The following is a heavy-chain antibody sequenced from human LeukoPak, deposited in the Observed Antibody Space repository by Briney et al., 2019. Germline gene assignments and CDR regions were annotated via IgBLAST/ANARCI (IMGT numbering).Heavy chain of an antibody. Sequence: KSSETLSLTCTVSGGSISSGGYYWSWIRQHPGKGLEWIATIYYNGNTFYNPSLKSRVAISIDMSKSQFSLHLSSVSAADTAVYYCARLTALAGHRGAFDVWGPGTMVTVSS. CDR1: GGSISSGGYY. CDR3: ARLTALAGHRGAFDV. J-gene: IGHJ3*01. D-gene: IGHD6-19*01. CDR2: IYYNGNT. V-gene: IGHV4-39*01.